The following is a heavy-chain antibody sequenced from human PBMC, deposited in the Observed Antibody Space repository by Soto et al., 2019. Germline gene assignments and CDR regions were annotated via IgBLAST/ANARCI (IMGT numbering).Heavy chain of an antibody. V-gene: IGHV4-31*03. CDR2: IYNSGTT. CDR3: GRDPAP. J-gene: IGHJ5*02. CDR1: GGSITRGGYY. Sequence: SETLSLTCTVSGGSITRGGYYWSWIRQHPGKGLEWIGYIYNSGTTYYNPSLKSRVTISVDTSKNQFSLKLTSVTAADTAVYYCGRDPAPWGQGTLVPVSS.